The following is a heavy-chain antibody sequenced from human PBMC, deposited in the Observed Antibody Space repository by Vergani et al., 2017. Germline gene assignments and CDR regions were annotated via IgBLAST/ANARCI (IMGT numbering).Heavy chain of an antibody. CDR2: IKQDGSEK. CDR1: GFMFSNYW. V-gene: IGHV3-7*01. Sequence: EVQLVESGGGLVQPGGSLRLSCAASGFMFSNYWMNWVRQAPGKGLEWVANIKQDGSEKYYVDSVRGRFTISRDNAKNSLYLQMNSLRAEDTAVYHCAKANPRNSGYDYLYYYHAMDVWGQGTTVTVSS. J-gene: IGHJ6*02. CDR3: AKANPRNSGYDYLYYYHAMDV. D-gene: IGHD5-12*01.